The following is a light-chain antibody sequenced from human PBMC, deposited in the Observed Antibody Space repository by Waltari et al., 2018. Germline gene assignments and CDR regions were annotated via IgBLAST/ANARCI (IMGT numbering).Light chain of an antibody. V-gene: IGLV2-14*03. CDR3: SSYTSSSTYVV. CDR2: DVS. Sequence: QSALTQPASVSGSPGQSITISCTGTSSDVGDYNYVSWYQRHPGQAPKLIIFDVSNRPSGVSNRFSGAKSGDTASLTISGLQAEDEADYYCSSYTSSSTYVVFGGVTKLTVL. J-gene: IGLJ2*01. CDR1: SSDVGDYNY.